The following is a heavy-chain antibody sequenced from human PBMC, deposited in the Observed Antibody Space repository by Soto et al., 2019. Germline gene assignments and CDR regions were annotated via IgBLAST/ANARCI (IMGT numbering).Heavy chain of an antibody. J-gene: IGHJ5*02. D-gene: IGHD2-15*01. CDR2: ISGSGGST. CDR1: GFTVSSYC. Sequence: SLRLACTSSGFTVSSYCISWFRQSPGKGLEWVSAISGSGGSTYYADSVKGRFTISRDNSKNTLYLQMNSLRAEDTAVYYCAKDWDIVVVVAATENNWFDTWGQGTLVTVSS. V-gene: IGHV3-23*01. CDR3: AKDWDIVVVVAATENNWFDT.